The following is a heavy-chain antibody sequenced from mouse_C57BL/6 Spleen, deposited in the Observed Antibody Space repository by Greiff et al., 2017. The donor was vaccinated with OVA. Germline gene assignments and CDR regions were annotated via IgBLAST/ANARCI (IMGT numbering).Heavy chain of an antibody. CDR3: ARDWDYFDY. Sequence: EVHLVESGGGLVKPGGSLKLSCAASGFTFSDYGMHWVRQAPEQGLEWVAYLSSGRSTIYYADTVQGRFTITRDNARNTLFPQMTSLRSEDTAMYYCARDWDYFDYWGQGTTLTVSS. V-gene: IGHV5-17*01. J-gene: IGHJ2*01. CDR2: LSSGRSTI. CDR1: GFTFSDYG. D-gene: IGHD4-1*01.